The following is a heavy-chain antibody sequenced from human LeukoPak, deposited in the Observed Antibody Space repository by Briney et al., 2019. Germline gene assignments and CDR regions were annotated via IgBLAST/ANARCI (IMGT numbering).Heavy chain of an antibody. Sequence: GGSLRLSCAASGFTFNSYSMNWVRQAPGKGLVWVSRINSDGSSTSYADSVEGRFTISRDNAKNTLYLQMNSLRAEDTAVYYCASTKWLARFDYWGQGTLVTVSS. CDR1: GFTFNSYS. D-gene: IGHD6-19*01. J-gene: IGHJ4*02. CDR2: INSDGSST. V-gene: IGHV3-74*01. CDR3: ASTKWLARFDY.